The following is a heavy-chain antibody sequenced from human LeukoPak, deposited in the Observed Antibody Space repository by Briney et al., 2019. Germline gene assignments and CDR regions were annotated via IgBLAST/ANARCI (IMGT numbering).Heavy chain of an antibody. J-gene: IGHJ4*02. CDR2: IKNDGSIT. CDR3: ARSPNTGWYEDH. D-gene: IGHD6-19*01. Sequence: GGSLRLSCAASGFTFSNYWMYWVRQAPGKGLVWVSRIKNDGSITTYADSVKGRFTISRDNAKDTLYLQMNGLRVDDTAVYYCARSPNTGWYEDHWGQGTLVTVSS. CDR1: GFTFSNYW. V-gene: IGHV3-74*03.